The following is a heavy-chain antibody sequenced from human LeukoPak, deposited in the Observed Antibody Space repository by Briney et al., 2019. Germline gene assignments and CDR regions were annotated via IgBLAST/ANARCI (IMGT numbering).Heavy chain of an antibody. CDR2: INHSGST. V-gene: IGHV4-34*01. CDR1: GESFSDYY. J-gene: IGHJ5*02. Sequence: PSETLSLTCAVYGESFSDYYWSWIRQPPGKGLEWIGEINHSGSTNYSPSLKSRVTISVNTSKNQFSLKLTSVTAADTAVYYCARSGQKYSYGYNWFDPWGQGTLVTVSS. CDR3: ARSGQKYSYGYNWFDP. D-gene: IGHD5-18*01.